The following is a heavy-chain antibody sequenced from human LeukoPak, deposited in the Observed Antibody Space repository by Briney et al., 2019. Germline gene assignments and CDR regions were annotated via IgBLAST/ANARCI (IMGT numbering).Heavy chain of an antibody. CDR1: GGSISSGGYY. Sequence: PSETLSLTCTVSGGSISSGGYYWSWIRQPPGKGLEWIGYIYHSGSTYYNPSLKSRVTISVDRSKNQFSLKLSSVTAADTAVYYCASISSGGWFDPWGQGTLVTVSS. CDR2: IYHSGST. V-gene: IGHV4-30-2*01. CDR3: ASISSGGWFDP. J-gene: IGHJ5*02. D-gene: IGHD2-15*01.